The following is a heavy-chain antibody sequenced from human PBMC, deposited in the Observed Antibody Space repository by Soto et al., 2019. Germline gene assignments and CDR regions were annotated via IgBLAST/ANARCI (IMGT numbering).Heavy chain of an antibody. CDR1: GYTFTGYY. D-gene: IGHD6-13*01. V-gene: IGHV1-2*02. CDR3: ARDELSSSSWYFTYYYYYGMDV. Sequence: ASVKVSCKASGYTFTGYYMHWVRQAPGQGLEWMGWINPNSGGTNYAQKFQGRVTMTRDTSTSTAYMELSRLRSDDTAVYYCARDELSSSSWYFTYYYYYGMDVWGQGTTVTVSS. CDR2: INPNSGGT. J-gene: IGHJ6*02.